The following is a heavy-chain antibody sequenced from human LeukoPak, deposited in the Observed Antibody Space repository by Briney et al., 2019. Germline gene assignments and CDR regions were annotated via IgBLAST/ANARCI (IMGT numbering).Heavy chain of an antibody. Sequence: PGGSLRLSCAASGFTFSTYAMSWVRQAPGKGLEWLSVIGGNGANTYYADSVKGRFTISRDNSKNTLYLQMNSLRAEDTAVYYCAKGTTWGTRSLDYWGQGTLVTVSS. D-gene: IGHD1-1*01. CDR3: AKGTTWGTRSLDY. CDR2: IGGNGANT. J-gene: IGHJ4*02. CDR1: GFTFSTYA. V-gene: IGHV3-23*01.